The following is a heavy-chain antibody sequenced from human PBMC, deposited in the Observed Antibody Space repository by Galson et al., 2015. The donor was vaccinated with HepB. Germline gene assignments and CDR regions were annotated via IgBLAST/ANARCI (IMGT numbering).Heavy chain of an antibody. D-gene: IGHD3-3*01. V-gene: IGHV1-18*04. CDR1: GYTFTSYG. CDR2: ISAYNGNT. J-gene: IGHJ4*02. CDR3: ARDSDYDFWSGYPFDY. Sequence: SVKVSCKASGYTFTSYGISWVRQAPGQGLEWMGWISAYNGNTNYAQKLQGRVTMTTDTSTSTAYMELRSLRSDDTAVYYCARDSDYDFWSGYPFDYWGQGTLVTVSS.